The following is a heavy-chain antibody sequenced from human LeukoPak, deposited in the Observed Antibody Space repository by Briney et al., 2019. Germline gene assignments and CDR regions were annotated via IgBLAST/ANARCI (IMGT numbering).Heavy chain of an antibody. CDR1: GGSISSGSYY. J-gene: IGHJ4*02. D-gene: IGHD2-2*01. CDR2: IYTSGST. CDR3: ARHMCSSTSCAKDY. Sequence: PSETLSLTCTVSGGSISSGSYYWSWIRQPAGKGLEWIGRIYTSGSTYYNPSLKSRVTISVDTSKNQFSLKLSSVTAADTAVYYCARHMCSSTSCAKDYWGQGTLVTVSS. V-gene: IGHV4-61*02.